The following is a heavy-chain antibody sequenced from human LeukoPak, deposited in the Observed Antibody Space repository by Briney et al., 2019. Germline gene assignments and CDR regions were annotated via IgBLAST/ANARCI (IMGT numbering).Heavy chain of an antibody. CDR3: ARSSVVVAARYFDY. J-gene: IGHJ4*02. CDR2: IYPGDSDT. V-gene: IGHV5-51*01. D-gene: IGHD2-15*01. CDR1: GYSFTSYW. Sequence: PGGSLRLXCKGSGYSFTSYWIGWVRQMPGKGLEWMGIIYPGDSDTRYSPSFQGQVTISADKSISTAYLQWSSLKASDTAMYYCARSSVVVAARYFDYWGQGTLVTVSS.